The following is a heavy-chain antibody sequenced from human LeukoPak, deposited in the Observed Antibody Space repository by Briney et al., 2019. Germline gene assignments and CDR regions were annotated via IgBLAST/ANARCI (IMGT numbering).Heavy chain of an antibody. CDR2: IYYSGST. CDR3: ARVSPARSIASDY. V-gene: IGHV4-31*03. Sequence: SQTLSLTCTVSGGSTSSGGYYWSWIRQHPGKGLEWIGYIYYSGSTYYNPSLKSRVTISVDTSKNQFSLKLSSVTAADTAVYYCARVSPARSIASDYWGQGTLVTVSS. J-gene: IGHJ4*02. D-gene: IGHD3-22*01. CDR1: GGSTSSGGYY.